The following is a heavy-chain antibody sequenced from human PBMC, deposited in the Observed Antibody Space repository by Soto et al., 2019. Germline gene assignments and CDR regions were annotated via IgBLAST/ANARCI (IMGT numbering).Heavy chain of an antibody. CDR1: GFTFSIYA. CDR2: ISGSGGST. J-gene: IGHJ4*02. CDR3: AKDQGVLPLYFDY. D-gene: IGHD3-3*01. V-gene: IGHV3-23*01. Sequence: EVQLLESGGGLVQPGGSLRLSCAASGFTFSIYAMSWVRQAPGKGLEWVSAISGSGGSTYYADSVKGRFTISRDNSKNTLYLQMNSLRAEDTSVYYCAKDQGVLPLYFDYWGQGTLVTVSS.